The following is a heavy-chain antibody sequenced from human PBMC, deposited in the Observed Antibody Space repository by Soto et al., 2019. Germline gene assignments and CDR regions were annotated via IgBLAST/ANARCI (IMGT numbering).Heavy chain of an antibody. V-gene: IGHV4-61*01. J-gene: IGHJ5*02. Sequence: QVQLQESGPGLVKPSETLSLTCTVSGGSVSSGSYYWSWIRQPPGKGLEWIGYIYYSGSTNYNPSLKSRVTISVDTSKNQFSLKLSSVTAADTAVYYCARDVAMERPAWFDPWGQGTLVTVSS. CDR2: IYYSGST. CDR1: GGSVSSGSYY. D-gene: IGHD1-1*01. CDR3: ARDVAMERPAWFDP.